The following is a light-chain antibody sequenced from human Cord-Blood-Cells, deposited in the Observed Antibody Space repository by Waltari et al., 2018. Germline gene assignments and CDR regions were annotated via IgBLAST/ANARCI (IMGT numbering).Light chain of an antibody. J-gene: IGLJ3*02. V-gene: IGLV2-14*01. CDR1: SSAVGGYNS. CDR3: SSYTSSSTFWV. CDR2: DVS. Sequence: QSALTQPASVSGSPGQSITISCTGTSSAVGGYNSVSWYQQHPGKAPKLMIYDVSKRPSGVSNRFSGSKSGNTASLTISGLQAEDEADYYCSSYTSSSTFWVFGGGTKLTVL.